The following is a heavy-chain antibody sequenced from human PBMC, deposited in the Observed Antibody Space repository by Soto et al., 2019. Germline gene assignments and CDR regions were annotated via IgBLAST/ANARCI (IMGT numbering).Heavy chain of an antibody. J-gene: IGHJ6*02. V-gene: IGHV3-7*04. CDR1: GFTFSSYW. CDR2: IKQDGSEK. Sequence: EVQLVESGGGLVQPGGSLRLSCAASGFTFSSYWMSWVRQAPGKGLEWVANIKQDGSEKYYVDSVKGRFTISRDNAKKSLYLQMNSLRAEDTAVYYCARFYYDSSGYLPSPYYYYYDMDVWGQGTTVTVSS. D-gene: IGHD3-22*01. CDR3: ARFYYDSSGYLPSPYYYYYDMDV.